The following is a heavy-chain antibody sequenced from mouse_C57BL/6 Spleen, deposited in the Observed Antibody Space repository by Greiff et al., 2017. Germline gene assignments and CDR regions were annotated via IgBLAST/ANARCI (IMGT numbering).Heavy chain of an antibody. D-gene: IGHD2-4*01. CDR1: GYSITSGYY. CDR3: AYDYVFAY. V-gene: IGHV3-6*01. Sequence: EVKLMESGPGLVKPSQSLSLTCSVTGYSITSGYYWNWIRQFPGNKLEWMGYISYDGSNNYNPSLKNRISITRDTSKNQFFLKLNSVTTEDTATYYCAYDYVFAYWGQGTLVTVSA. J-gene: IGHJ3*01. CDR2: ISYDGSN.